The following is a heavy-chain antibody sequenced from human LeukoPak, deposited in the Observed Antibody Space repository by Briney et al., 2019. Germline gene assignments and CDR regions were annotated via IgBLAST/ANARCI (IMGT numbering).Heavy chain of an antibody. Sequence: SGPALVKPTPTLTLTCTFYCFSLSTSEICVSLIRQPPGKALEWLSRIDWDDDKYYSTSLKTRLTISKDTFKNQVVLTMTNVDPVDTATYYCARAYSSGWFFDYWGQGTLVTVSS. D-gene: IGHD6-19*01. CDR3: ARAYSSGWFFDY. CDR1: CFSLSTSEIC. J-gene: IGHJ4*02. CDR2: IDWDDDK. V-gene: IGHV2-70*11.